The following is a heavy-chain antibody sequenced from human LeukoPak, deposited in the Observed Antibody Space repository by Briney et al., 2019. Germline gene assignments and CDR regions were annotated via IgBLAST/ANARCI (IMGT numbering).Heavy chain of an antibody. D-gene: IGHD1-1*01. J-gene: IGHJ6*02. CDR1: GFTFSSYA. CDR2: ISGSGGST. V-gene: IGHV3-23*01. Sequence: QSGGSLRLSCAASGFTFSSYAMSWVRQAPGKGLEWVSAISGSGGSTYYADSVKGRFTISRDNSKNTLYLQMNSLRAEDTAVYYCAKDLRLARRSTTNYYYYGMDVWGQGTTVTVSS. CDR3: AKDLRLARRSTTNYYYYGMDV.